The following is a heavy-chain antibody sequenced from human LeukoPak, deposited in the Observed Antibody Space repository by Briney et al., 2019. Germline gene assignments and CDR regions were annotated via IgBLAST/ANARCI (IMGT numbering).Heavy chain of an antibody. CDR1: GDSINSDDYY. J-gene: IGHJ4*02. CDR3: ARAKPKNMVRGLIMRRESRYYFDY. D-gene: IGHD3-10*01. V-gene: IGHV4-61*02. Sequence: PSETLSLTCTVSGDSINSDDYYWSWIRQPAGKGLEWIGRFSVSGKSNYNPSLKSRVTISVDTSKNQVSVRLTSVTAADTAVYYCARAKPKNMVRGLIMRRESRYYFDYWGQGTLVTVSS. CDR2: FSVSGKS.